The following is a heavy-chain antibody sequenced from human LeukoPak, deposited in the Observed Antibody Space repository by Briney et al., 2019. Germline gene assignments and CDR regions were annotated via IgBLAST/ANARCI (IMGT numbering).Heavy chain of an antibody. V-gene: IGHV4-4*02. CDR2: IHHSGGT. CDR1: GASINSGNW. J-gene: IGHJ6*03. CDR3: GRVFHMDV. Sequence: PSGTLSLTCAVSGASINSGNWWSWVRQPPGKGLEWIGEIHHSGGTNYNPSLKSRVTISVDKSKNQFSLKLKSVTAADTAVYYCGRVFHMDVWGKGTTVTVSS.